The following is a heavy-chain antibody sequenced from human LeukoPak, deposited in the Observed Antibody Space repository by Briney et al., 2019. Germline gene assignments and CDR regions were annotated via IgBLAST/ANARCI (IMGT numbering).Heavy chain of an antibody. Sequence: PGGSLRLSCAASGFTFSSYGMHWVRQAPGKGLEWVAFIRYDGSNKYYADSVKGRFTSSRDNSKNTLYLQMNSLRAEDTAVYYCSRDLRGADDYWGQGTLVTVSS. J-gene: IGHJ4*02. CDR3: SRDLRGADDY. CDR2: IRYDGSNK. CDR1: GFTFSSYG. D-gene: IGHD1-26*01. V-gene: IGHV3-30*02.